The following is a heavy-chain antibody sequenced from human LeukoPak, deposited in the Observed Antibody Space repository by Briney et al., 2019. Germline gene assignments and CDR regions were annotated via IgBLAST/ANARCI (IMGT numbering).Heavy chain of an antibody. CDR2: IKEDAGEI. D-gene: IGHD6-19*01. CDR3: ARGYSSGWYYFDY. J-gene: IGHJ4*02. CDR1: GFTFSRYW. V-gene: IGHV3-7*03. Sequence: GGSLRLSCAASGFTFSRYWMSWVRQVPGKGLEWVANIKEDAGEIYYVDSVKGRFTISRDNSKNTLYLQMNSLRAEDTAVYYCARGYSSGWYYFDYWGQGTLVTVSS.